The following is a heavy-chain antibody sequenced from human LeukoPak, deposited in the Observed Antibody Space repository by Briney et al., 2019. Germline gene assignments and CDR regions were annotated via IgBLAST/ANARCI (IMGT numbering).Heavy chain of an antibody. CDR1: GFLFFNSA. Sequence: PRQSLRLSCEASGFLFFNSAITWVRQAAGELLGWVSTISVFGESTYQADSVKGRFNISRDQFKSTLYLQMNSLRVEDTAIYYCAKGGHRSPFDYWGKGALVTVSS. J-gene: IGHJ4*02. V-gene: IGHV3-23*01. D-gene: IGHD2-21*01. CDR2: ISVFGEST. CDR3: AKGGHRSPFDY.